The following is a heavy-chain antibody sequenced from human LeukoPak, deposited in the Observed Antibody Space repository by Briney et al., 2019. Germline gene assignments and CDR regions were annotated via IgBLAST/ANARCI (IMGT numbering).Heavy chain of an antibody. J-gene: IGHJ4*02. CDR3: ARVSGGYSGYEG. CDR1: GYTFTGYY. V-gene: IGHV1-2*02. CDR2: INPNSGGT. Sequence: ASVKVSCKASGYTFTGYYMHWVRQAPGQGREWMGWINPNSGGTNYAQKFQGRVTMTRDTSISTAYMELSRLRSDDTAVYYCARVSGGYSGYEGWGQGTLVTVSS. D-gene: IGHD5-12*01.